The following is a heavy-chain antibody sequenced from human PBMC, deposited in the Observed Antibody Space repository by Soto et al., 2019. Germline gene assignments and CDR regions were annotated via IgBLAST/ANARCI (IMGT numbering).Heavy chain of an antibody. CDR2: IYYSGST. Sequence: QVQLQESGPGLVKPSQTLSLTCTVSGGSISSGGYYWSWIRQHPGKGLEWIGYIYYSGSTYYNPSLKSRVTISVDTSKNQFSLKLSSVTAADTAVYYCARITPLRSRRYYYYYGMDVWGQGTTVTVSS. CDR3: ARITPLRSRRYYYYYGMDV. J-gene: IGHJ6*02. CDR1: GGSISSGGYY. V-gene: IGHV4-31*03. D-gene: IGHD3-3*01.